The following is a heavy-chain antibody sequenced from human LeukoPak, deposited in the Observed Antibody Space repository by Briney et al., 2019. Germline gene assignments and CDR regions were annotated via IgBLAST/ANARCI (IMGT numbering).Heavy chain of an antibody. D-gene: IGHD2-15*01. V-gene: IGHV1-18*01. Sequence: ASVKVSCKASGYTVTSYGISWVRQAPGQGLEWMGWSSAYNGNTNYAQKLQGRVTMTTDTSTSTAYMELRSLRSDDTAVNYCARAERKLLLASSYGMDVWGQGATVTVSS. CDR1: GYTVTSYG. J-gene: IGHJ6*02. CDR3: ARAERKLLLASSYGMDV. CDR2: SSAYNGNT.